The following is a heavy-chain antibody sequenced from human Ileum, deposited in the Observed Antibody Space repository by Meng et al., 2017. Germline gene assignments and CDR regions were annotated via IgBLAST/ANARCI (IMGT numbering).Heavy chain of an antibody. J-gene: IGHJ5*02. CDR3: AASLDGNRFDP. V-gene: IGHV4-30-4*01. CDR2: IFDTGPP. D-gene: IGHD1-26*01. CDR1: GGSISSGDYY. Sequence: QLQLQESGPGLVKPSETLSLTCTVSGGSISSGDYYWSWIRQPPGKGLEWIGYIFDTGPPSYSPPLRSRLSISMDTSKNQFSLRLTSVSAADTAVYYCAASLDGNRFDPWGQGTLVTVSS.